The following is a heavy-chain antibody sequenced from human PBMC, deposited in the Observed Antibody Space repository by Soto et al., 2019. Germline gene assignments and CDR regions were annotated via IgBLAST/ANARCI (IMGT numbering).Heavy chain of an antibody. Sequence: SDTLSLTCTVSGGSICSYYWSWIRQPPGKGLEWIGYSYYSGSTNYNPSLKSRVTISVDTSKLQFSLKLSSVTAADTAVYYCASHWGAGDYDYGMDVWGQGTTVTVSS. D-gene: IGHD3-16*01. J-gene: IGHJ6*02. CDR2: SYYSGST. CDR3: ASHWGAGDYDYGMDV. V-gene: IGHV4-59*01. CDR1: GGSICSYY.